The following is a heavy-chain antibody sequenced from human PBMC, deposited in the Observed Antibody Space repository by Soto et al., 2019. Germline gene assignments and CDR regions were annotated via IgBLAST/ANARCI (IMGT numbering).Heavy chain of an antibody. CDR3: ARRSFRYYYDSSGYYMDYYYGMDV. D-gene: IGHD3-22*01. CDR1: GFTFSSYA. CDR2: ISYDGSNK. J-gene: IGHJ6*02. V-gene: IGHV3-30-3*01. Sequence: GGSLRLSCAASGFTFSSYAMHWVRQAPGKGLEWVAVISYDGSNKYYADSVKGRFTISRDNSKNTLYLQMNSLRAEDTALYYCARRSFRYYYDSSGYYMDYYYGMDVWGQGTTVTVSS.